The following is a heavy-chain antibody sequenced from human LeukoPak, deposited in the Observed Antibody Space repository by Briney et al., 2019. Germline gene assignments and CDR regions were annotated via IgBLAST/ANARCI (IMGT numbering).Heavy chain of an antibody. CDR3: AKTGGYCSSTSCYLDY. CDR2: IWYDGSNK. J-gene: IGHJ4*02. Sequence: GGSLRLSCAASGFTFSNYGMHWVRQAPGKGLEWVAVIWYDGSNKYYADSVKGRFTISRDNSKNTLYLQMNSLRAEDTVVYYCAKTGGYCSSTSCYLDYWGQGTLVTVSS. CDR1: GFTFSNYG. D-gene: IGHD2-2*03. V-gene: IGHV3-33*06.